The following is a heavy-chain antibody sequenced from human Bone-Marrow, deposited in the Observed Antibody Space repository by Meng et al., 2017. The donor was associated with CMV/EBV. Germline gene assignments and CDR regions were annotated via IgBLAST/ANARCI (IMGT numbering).Heavy chain of an antibody. Sequence: GGSLRLSCAASGFSFSYYDMHWVRQVTGKTLEWVSAISAAGDTYYPDSLKGRFSVSRENGNSSVYLEMNNLGTGDTAVYHCARVSIQSGFGMDVWGQGTTVTVSS. V-gene: IGHV3-13*01. CDR3: ARVSIQSGFGMDV. CDR2: ISAAGDT. CDR1: GFSFSYYD. J-gene: IGHJ6*02. D-gene: IGHD3-22*01.